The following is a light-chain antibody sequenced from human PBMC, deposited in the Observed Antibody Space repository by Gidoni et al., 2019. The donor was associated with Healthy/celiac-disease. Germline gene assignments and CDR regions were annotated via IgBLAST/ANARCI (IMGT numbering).Light chain of an antibody. CDR2: RDS. Sequence: SYELTQPLSVSVALGQTARITCGGNNIGSKNVHWYQQKPGQAPVLVIYRDSNRPSGIPERFSGSNSGNTATLTISRAQAGDDADYYCQVWDSDVVFGGGTKLTVL. V-gene: IGLV3-9*01. CDR1: NIGSKN. CDR3: QVWDSDVV. J-gene: IGLJ2*01.